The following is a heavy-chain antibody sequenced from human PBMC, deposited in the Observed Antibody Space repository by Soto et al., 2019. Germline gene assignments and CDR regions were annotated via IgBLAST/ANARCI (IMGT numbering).Heavy chain of an antibody. Sequence: ASVKVSCKASGSTFTSYYMHWVRQAPGQGLEWMGIINPSGGSTSYAQKFQGRVTMTRDTSTSTVYMELSSLRSEDTAVYYCARDTTMIVVVTTAPYGMDVWGQGTTVTVSS. CDR3: ARDTTMIVVVTTAPYGMDV. V-gene: IGHV1-46*01. CDR2: INPSGGST. D-gene: IGHD3-22*01. J-gene: IGHJ6*02. CDR1: GSTFTSYY.